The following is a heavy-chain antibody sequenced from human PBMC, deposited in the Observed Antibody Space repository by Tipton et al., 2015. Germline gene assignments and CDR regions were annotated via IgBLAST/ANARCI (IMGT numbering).Heavy chain of an antibody. CDR3: ARQGTVVVIGMSRYYYYGLNV. Sequence: TLSLTCTVSGASISSTSYYWGWIRQPPGKGLEWIGSIYDSGSTYYNPSLKSRVTISVDTSENQFSLKLSSVTAADTAVYYCARQGTVVVIGMSRYYYYGLNVWGPGTTATVSS. CDR2: IYDSGST. D-gene: IGHD2-21*01. J-gene: IGHJ6*02. V-gene: IGHV4-39*01. CDR1: GASISSTSYY.